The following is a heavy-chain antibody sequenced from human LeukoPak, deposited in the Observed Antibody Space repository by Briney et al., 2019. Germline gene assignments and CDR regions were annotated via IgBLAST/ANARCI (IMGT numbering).Heavy chain of an antibody. CDR3: ARDHSGSSWYGMDV. V-gene: IGHV1-18*01. J-gene: IGHJ6*02. CDR2: ISAYNGNT. D-gene: IGHD6-13*01. Sequence: ASVKVSCKASGYTFTSYGISWVRQAPGQGLEWMGWISAYNGNTNYAQKLQGRVTMTTDTSTSTAYMELRSLRSDDTAVYYCARDHSGSSWYGMDVWGQGTTVTVSS. CDR1: GYTFTSYG.